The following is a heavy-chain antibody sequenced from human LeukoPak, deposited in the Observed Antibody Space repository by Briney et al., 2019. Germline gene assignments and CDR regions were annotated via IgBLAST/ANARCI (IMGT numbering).Heavy chain of an antibody. CDR2: IYTSGST. CDR1: GGFISTYY. J-gene: IGHJ6*03. D-gene: IGHD3-10*01. V-gene: IGHV4-4*07. Sequence: PSETLPLTCTVSGGFISTYYWSWIRQPAGKGLEWIGRIYTSGSTNYNPSLKSRVTMSVDTSKNQFSLKLSSVTAADTAVYYCARLSYGSAYMDVWGKGTTVTISS. CDR3: ARLSYGSAYMDV.